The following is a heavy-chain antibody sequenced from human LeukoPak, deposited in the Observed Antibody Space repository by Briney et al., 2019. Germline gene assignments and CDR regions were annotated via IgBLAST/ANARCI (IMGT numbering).Heavy chain of an antibody. J-gene: IGHJ4*02. CDR1: GFTFSSYE. D-gene: IGHD3-9*01. Sequence: GGSLRLSCAASGFTFSSYEMNWVRQAPGKGLEWVSYISRSGSSIYYADSVKGRFTISRDNGKNSLYLQMNSLRAGDTAVYYCAILGYILTGQFDYWGQGTLVTVSS. CDR3: AILGYILTGQFDY. CDR2: ISRSGSSI. V-gene: IGHV3-48*03.